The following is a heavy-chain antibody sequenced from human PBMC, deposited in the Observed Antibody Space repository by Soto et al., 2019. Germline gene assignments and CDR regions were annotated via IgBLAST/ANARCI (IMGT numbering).Heavy chain of an antibody. CDR2: IIPIFGTA. V-gene: IGHV1-69*06. J-gene: IGHJ6*02. CDR3: ARSVVAATVYYYYGMDV. D-gene: IGHD2-15*01. CDR1: GGTFSSYA. Sequence: SVKVSCKASGGTFSSYAISWVRQAPGQGLEWMGGIIPIFGTANYAQKFRGRVTITADKSTSTAYMELSSLRSEDTAVYYCARSVVAATVYYYYGMDVWGQGTTVTVSS.